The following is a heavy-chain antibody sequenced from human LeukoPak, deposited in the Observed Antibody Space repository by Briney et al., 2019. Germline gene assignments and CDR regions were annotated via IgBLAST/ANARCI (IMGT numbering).Heavy chain of an antibody. J-gene: IGHJ6*04. CDR1: GYTFTSYG. CDR3: ARFSSSSGSYYNVYYYYGMDV. Sequence: GASVKVSCKASGYTFTSYGISWVRQAPGQGLEWMGWISAYNGNTNYAQKLQGRVTMTTDTSTSIAYMELRSLRSDDTAVYYCARFSSSSGSYYNVYYYYGMDVWGKGTTVTVSS. V-gene: IGHV1-18*04. D-gene: IGHD3-10*01. CDR2: ISAYNGNT.